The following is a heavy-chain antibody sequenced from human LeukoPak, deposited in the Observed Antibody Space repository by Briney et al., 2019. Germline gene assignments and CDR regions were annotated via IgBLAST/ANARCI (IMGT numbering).Heavy chain of an antibody. J-gene: IGHJ4*02. V-gene: IGHV3-23*01. CDR2: ISDTGDST. CDR1: GFTFSSYA. D-gene: IGHD6-13*01. CDR3: AKDRLGAAAGFFDY. Sequence: GGSLRLSCAASGFTFSSYALSWVRQAPGKGLEWVSGISDTGDSTYYADSVKCRFTISRDNSKNTLYLQMNSLRADDTAVYYCAKDRLGAAAGFFDYWGQGSLVTVSS.